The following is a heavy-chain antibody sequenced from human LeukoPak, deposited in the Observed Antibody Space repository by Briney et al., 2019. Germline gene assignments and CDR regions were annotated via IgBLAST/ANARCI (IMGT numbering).Heavy chain of an antibody. CDR2: ISSSRSYI. Sequence: GGSLRLSCAASGFTSSNYSMNWVRQAPGKGLEWVSSISSSRSYIYYADSVKGRFTISRDNAKNSLYLQMNSLRAEDTAVYYCARAWDYGGNTRLFDYWGQGTLVTVSS. CDR3: ARAWDYGGNTRLFDY. V-gene: IGHV3-21*01. D-gene: IGHD4-23*01. CDR1: GFTSSNYS. J-gene: IGHJ4*02.